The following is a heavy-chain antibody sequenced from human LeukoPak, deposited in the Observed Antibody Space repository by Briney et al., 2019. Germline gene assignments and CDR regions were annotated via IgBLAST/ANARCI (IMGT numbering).Heavy chain of an antibody. V-gene: IGHV3-48*02. CDR2: ISSSSTI. J-gene: IGHJ6*02. D-gene: IGHD6-13*01. Sequence: GSLRLSCAASGLTFSTYSMNWVRQAPGKGLEWVSYISSSSTIYYADSVRGRFTISRDNAKNSLYLQMNSLRDEDTAVYYCAGNSSLYGMDVWGQGTTVTVSS. CDR1: GLTFSTYS. CDR3: AGNSSLYGMDV.